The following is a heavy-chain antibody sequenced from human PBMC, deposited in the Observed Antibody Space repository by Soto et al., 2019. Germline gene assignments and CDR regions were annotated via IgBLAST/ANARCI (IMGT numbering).Heavy chain of an antibody. CDR2: IRSKGNNYAT. CDR3: SRWSVTGNWCGMDV. V-gene: IGHV3-73*02. D-gene: IGHD6-19*01. Sequence: EVQLVESGGGLVQPGGSLKLSCATSGFTFSGYAMHWVRQASGKGLEWVGRIRSKGNNYATEYAASVKGRFTISRDDLRNTAFLQMNSVRTEDTAVYYCSRWSVTGNWCGMDVWGQGTTVTVSS. J-gene: IGHJ6*02. CDR1: GFTFSGYA.